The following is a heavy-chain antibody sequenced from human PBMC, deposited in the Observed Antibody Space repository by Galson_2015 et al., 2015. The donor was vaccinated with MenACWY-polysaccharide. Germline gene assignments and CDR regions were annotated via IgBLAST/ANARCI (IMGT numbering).Heavy chain of an antibody. V-gene: IGHV3-7*03. CDR3: ASRGIRGNSGSISGY. J-gene: IGHJ4*02. CDR1: GFTFKNYW. CDR2: IKKDGSEK. D-gene: IGHD3-10*01. Sequence: SLRLSCAVSGFTFKNYWMSWVRQAPGKGLEWVANIKKDGSEKYCVDSVKGRFTISRDNARNSLYLQMNGLRGEDTAVYYCASRGIRGNSGSISGYWGQGTLVTVSS.